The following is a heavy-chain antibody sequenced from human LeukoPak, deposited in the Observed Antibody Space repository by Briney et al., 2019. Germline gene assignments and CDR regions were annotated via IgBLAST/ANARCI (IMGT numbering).Heavy chain of an antibody. J-gene: IGHJ4*02. CDR2: LSDDGSNK. CDR3: ANGPVSGSRWQTPTY. V-gene: IGHV3-30*18. D-gene: IGHD4-11*01. CDR1: GFTFSTYA. Sequence: GGSLRLSCAASGFTFSTYAMHWVRQAPGKGLEWVAVLSDDGSNKYYADTVKGRFTISRDNSKNTLYLQVDSLRGEDTAVYYCANGPVSGSRWQTPTYWGQGTLVTVSS.